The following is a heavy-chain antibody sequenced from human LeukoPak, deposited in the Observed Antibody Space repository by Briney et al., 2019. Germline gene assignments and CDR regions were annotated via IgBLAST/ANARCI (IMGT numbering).Heavy chain of an antibody. CDR2: MSPNSGDT. CDR1: GYAFTSYD. Sequence: ASVKVSCKASGYAFTSYDINWVRQATGQRPEWMGWMSPNSGDTGYAQKFQDRVTMTRNTSISTAYMELSSLRSDDTAVYYCARGPPNWGYDYWGPGTLVTVSS. V-gene: IGHV1-8*01. J-gene: IGHJ4*02. CDR3: ARGPPNWGYDY. D-gene: IGHD7-27*01.